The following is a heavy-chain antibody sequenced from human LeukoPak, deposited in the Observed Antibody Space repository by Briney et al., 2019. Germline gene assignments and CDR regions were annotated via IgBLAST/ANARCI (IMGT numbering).Heavy chain of an antibody. CDR2: ISGRGSSI. Sequence: PGESLRLSCAASGFTFTTYAMSWVRQAPGKGLEWVSNISGRGSSINYADSVKGRFTISRDNAKNTLYLQMNSLRAEDTAVYYCVRNDTSGVGLDYWGRGTLVTVSS. V-gene: IGHV3-23*01. CDR1: GFTFTTYA. CDR3: VRNDTSGVGLDY. J-gene: IGHJ4*02. D-gene: IGHD3-3*01.